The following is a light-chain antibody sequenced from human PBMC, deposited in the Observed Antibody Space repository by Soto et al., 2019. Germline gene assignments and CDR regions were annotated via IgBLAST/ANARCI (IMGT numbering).Light chain of an antibody. CDR1: QRLSSN. V-gene: IGKV3-15*01. Sequence: EIVLTQSPVTLSVSPGERVTLSFMASQRLSSNLAWYQQRPGQAPRLLIYGASIRATDIPARFIGSGSGTEFTLTISSLQSEDFAVYYCQQYINWPRTFGQGTKVDIK. CDR3: QQYINWPRT. J-gene: IGKJ1*01. CDR2: GAS.